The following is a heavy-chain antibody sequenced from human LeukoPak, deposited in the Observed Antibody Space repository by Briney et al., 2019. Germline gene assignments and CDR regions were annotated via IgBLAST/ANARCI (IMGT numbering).Heavy chain of an antibody. CDR2: IRYDGSNK. CDR1: GFTFSSYG. CDR3: AKVGWFGESLYYFDY. V-gene: IGHV3-30*02. J-gene: IGHJ4*02. D-gene: IGHD3-10*01. Sequence: TGGSLRLPCAASGFTFSSYGMHWVRQAPGKGLEWVAFIRYDGSNKYYADSVKGRFTISRDNSKNTLYLQMNSLRAEDTAVYYCAKVGWFGESLYYFDYWGQGTLVTVSS.